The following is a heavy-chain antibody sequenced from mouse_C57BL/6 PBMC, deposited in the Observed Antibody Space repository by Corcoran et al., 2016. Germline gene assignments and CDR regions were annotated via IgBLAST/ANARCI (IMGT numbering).Heavy chain of an antibody. V-gene: IGHV1-80*01. CDR2: IYPGDGDT. CDR1: GYAFSSYW. D-gene: IGHD1-1*01. Sequence: QVQLQQSGAELVKPGASVKISCKASGYAFSSYWMNWVKQRPGKGLEWIGQIYPGDGDTNYNGKFKGKATLTADKSSSTDYMQLSSLTTEDSAVYFCARSGITTVVGGYWGQGTTLTVSS. CDR3: ARSGITTVVGGY. J-gene: IGHJ2*01.